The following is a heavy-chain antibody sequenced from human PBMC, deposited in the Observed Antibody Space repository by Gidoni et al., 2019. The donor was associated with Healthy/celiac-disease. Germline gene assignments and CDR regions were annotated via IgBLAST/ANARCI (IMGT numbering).Heavy chain of an antibody. CDR2: IYSDGSRT. Sequence: EVQLVESGGGLVQPGASLRLSCAAAGCTSSSYWRNWGGQAPGKGLVWVARIYSDGSRTSYADSVKGRFAICRDNATNTLSLHMHSLRAEDTAVYYCARDHRPGYCSGCSCSSYSYYGMDVWGQGTTVTVSS. CDR3: ARDHRPGYCSGCSCSSYSYYGMDV. V-gene: IGHV3-74*01. J-gene: IGHJ6*02. CDR1: GCTSSSYW. D-gene: IGHD2-15*01.